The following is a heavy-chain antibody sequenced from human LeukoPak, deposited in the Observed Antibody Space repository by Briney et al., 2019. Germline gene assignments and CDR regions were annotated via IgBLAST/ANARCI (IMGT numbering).Heavy chain of an antibody. V-gene: IGHV1-2*02. CDR1: GYTFSDYY. Sequence: ATVKVSCKASGYTFSDYYIYWVRQAPGQGLEWMGWIYPESSDTKYAQKFQGRVTMTRGTSIDTVYMELSGLTSDDTAVFYCARDGVSAMPEFDYWGQGTLVTVSS. CDR2: IYPESSDT. J-gene: IGHJ4*02. CDR3: ARDGVSAMPEFDY. D-gene: IGHD5/OR15-5a*01.